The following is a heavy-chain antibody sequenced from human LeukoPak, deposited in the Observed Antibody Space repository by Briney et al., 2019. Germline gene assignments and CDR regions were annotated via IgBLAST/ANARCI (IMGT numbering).Heavy chain of an antibody. CDR3: AMVRGYYYHGLDV. V-gene: IGHV3-74*01. CDR1: GFTFSSYW. CDR2: INSDGSST. Sequence: PVGSLRLSCEASGFTFSSYWMHWVRQAPGKGLVWVSRINSDGSSTSYADSVKGRFTISRDNAMNTLYLQMNSLRAEDTAVYYCAMVRGYYYHGLDVWGQGTTVTVSS. D-gene: IGHD3-10*01. J-gene: IGHJ6*02.